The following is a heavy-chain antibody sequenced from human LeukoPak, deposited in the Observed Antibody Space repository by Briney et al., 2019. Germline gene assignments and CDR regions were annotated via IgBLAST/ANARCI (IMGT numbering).Heavy chain of an antibody. Sequence: KPSETLSLTCTVSGGSISSYYWSWIRQPPGKGLEWIGYIYYIGSTNYNPSLKSRVTISVDPSKNQFSLQLSSVTAAGTAVYYCARYCGGDCRTVYGMDVWGQGTTVTVSS. CDR3: ARYCGGDCRTVYGMDV. D-gene: IGHD2-21*02. V-gene: IGHV4-59*01. J-gene: IGHJ6*02. CDR2: IYYIGST. CDR1: GGSISSYY.